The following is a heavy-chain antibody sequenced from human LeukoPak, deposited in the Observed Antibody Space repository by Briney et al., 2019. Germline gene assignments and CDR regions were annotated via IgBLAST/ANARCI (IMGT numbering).Heavy chain of an antibody. CDR1: GYTFTIYD. V-gene: IGHV1-8*01. J-gene: IGHJ6*02. D-gene: IGHD2-2*01. CDR2: MNTNSGNT. Sequence: GASVKVSCKASGYTFTIYDINWVRQATGQGLEWMGWMNTNSGNTGYAQKFQGRVTITRNTSISTAYMELSSLRSEDTAVYYCVRTVVPAASSYYYYYYGMDVWGRGTTVTVSS. CDR3: VRTVVPAASSYYYYYYGMDV.